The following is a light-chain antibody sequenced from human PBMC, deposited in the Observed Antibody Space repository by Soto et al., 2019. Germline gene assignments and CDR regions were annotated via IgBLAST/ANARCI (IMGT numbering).Light chain of an antibody. CDR2: KAS. CDR3: QQRSNWPPSIN. Sequence: DIQMTQAPSTLSESVGDIVTMTRRASQTISSWLAWYQQKPGKAPKLLIYKASTLKSGVPSRFSGSGSGTDLTLTISSLEPEDFAVYYCQQRSNWPPSINFGQGTQLEIK. V-gene: IGKV1-5*03. J-gene: IGKJ5*01. CDR1: QTISSW.